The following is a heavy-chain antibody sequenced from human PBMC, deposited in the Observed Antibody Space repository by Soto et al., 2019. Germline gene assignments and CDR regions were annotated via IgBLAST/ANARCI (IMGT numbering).Heavy chain of an antibody. J-gene: IGHJ6*02. CDR1: GFTFSDYY. CDR3: ARGGYCSGGSCSTGYYYYGMDV. Sequence: ESGGGLVKPGGSLRLSCAASGFTFSDYYMSWIRQAPGKGLEWVSYISSSGSTIYYADSVKGRFTISRDNAKNSLYLQMNSLRAEDTAVYYCARGGYCSGGSCSTGYYYYGMDVWGQGTTVTVSS. CDR2: ISSSGSTI. V-gene: IGHV3-11*01. D-gene: IGHD2-15*01.